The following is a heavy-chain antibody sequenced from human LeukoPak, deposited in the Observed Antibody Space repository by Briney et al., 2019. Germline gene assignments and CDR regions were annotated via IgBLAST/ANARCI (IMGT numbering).Heavy chain of an antibody. V-gene: IGHV4-4*02. Sequence: SETLSLTCAVSGGSISSSNWWSWVRRSPGKGLEWIGEIYHSGSANYNPSLKSRVTISVDKSKNQFSLKLSSVTAADTAVYYCAREKQWQYFDYWGQGTLVTVSS. J-gene: IGHJ4*02. D-gene: IGHD6-19*01. CDR2: IYHSGSA. CDR3: AREKQWQYFDY. CDR1: GGSISSSNW.